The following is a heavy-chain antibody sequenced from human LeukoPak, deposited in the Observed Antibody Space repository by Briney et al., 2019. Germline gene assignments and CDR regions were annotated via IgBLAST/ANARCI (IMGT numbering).Heavy chain of an antibody. J-gene: IGHJ4*02. CDR1: GFTFSDYA. D-gene: IGHD6-6*01. CDR3: AKRGSYSSSFTSTFDY. CDR2: INSGGAI. V-gene: IGHV3-23*01. Sequence: GGSLRLSCAASGFTFSDYAMTWVRQAPGKGLEWVSTINSGGAINYADSVKGRFTISRDNPKNTLYLQMNSLRAEDAAVYYCAKRGSYSSSFTSTFDYWGQGTLVTVSS.